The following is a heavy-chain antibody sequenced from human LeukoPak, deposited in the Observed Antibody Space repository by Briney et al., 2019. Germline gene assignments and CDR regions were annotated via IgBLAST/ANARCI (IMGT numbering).Heavy chain of an antibody. CDR3: TKDLHEELNWFDP. CDR1: GFTFRYYA. V-gene: IGHV3-30-3*01. J-gene: IGHJ5*02. D-gene: IGHD1-7*01. Sequence: GGSLRLSCAASGFTFRYYAMHWVRQAPGKGLEWVAVISNDGSIQYYTDSVKGRFIISRDDSKNTMYLQMNSLRADDTAVYYCTKDLHEELNWFDPWGQGILVTVSS. CDR2: ISNDGSIQ.